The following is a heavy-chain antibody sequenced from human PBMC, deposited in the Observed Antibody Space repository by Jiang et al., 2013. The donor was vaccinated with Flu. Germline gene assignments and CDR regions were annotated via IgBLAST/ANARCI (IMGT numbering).Heavy chain of an antibody. D-gene: IGHD2-15*01. CDR3: ARHRVRALSCSFRGCSYYYYGLDV. CDR1: GASFDSGVSSDGFY. J-gene: IGHJ6*02. CDR2: LFSGGNI. V-gene: IGHV4-39*01. Sequence: SGPGLVKPSETLSLTCSISGASFDSGVSSDGFYWAWIRQAPGKGLEWIGSLFSGGNIFYDPSLKSRVGISIDTSKTHFFLRLTSVTAADTGLYYCARHRVRALSCSFRGCSYYYYGLDVWGQGTTVTVSS.